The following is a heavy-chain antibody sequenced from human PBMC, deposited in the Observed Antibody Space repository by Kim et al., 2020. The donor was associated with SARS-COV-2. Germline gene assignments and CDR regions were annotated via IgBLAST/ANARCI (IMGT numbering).Heavy chain of an antibody. D-gene: IGHD5-18*01. V-gene: IGHV3-7*01. CDR1: GFTFSSYW. J-gene: IGHJ6*01. Sequence: GGSLRLSCAASGFTFSSYWMSWVRQAPGKGLEWVANIKQDGSEKYYVDSVKGRFTISRDNAKNSLYLQMNSLRAEDTAVYYCARDDGYSYGYYYYGMDVWGQGGTVTVSS. CDR3: ARDDGYSYGYYYYGMDV. CDR2: IKQDGSEK.